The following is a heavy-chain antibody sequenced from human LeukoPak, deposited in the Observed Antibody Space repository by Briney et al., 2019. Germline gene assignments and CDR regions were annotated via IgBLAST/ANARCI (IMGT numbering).Heavy chain of an antibody. D-gene: IGHD2-15*01. CDR3: ARVGGYCSGGSCYSYYYYGMDV. J-gene: IGHJ6*02. V-gene: IGHV3-21*01. CDR1: RFTLSCCS. CDR2: ISSSSSYI. Sequence: PGGSLRLYCAASRFTLSCCSMNWVRQAPGKGLEWVSSISSSSSYIYYADSVKGRFTISRDNAKNSLYLQMNSLRAEDTAVYYCARVGGYCSGGSCYSYYYYGMDVWGQGTTVTVSS.